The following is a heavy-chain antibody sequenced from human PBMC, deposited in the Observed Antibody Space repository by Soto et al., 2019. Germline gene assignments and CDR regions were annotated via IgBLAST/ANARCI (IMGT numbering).Heavy chain of an antibody. CDR1: GGAFSSYT. CDR3: ARGSLYYYGSGDAFGI. Sequence: ASVKVSCKASGGAFSSYTISWLRQAPGQGLEWMGRIIPILGIANYAQKFQGRVTMTTDTSTSTAYMELRSLRSDDTAVYYCARGSLYYYGSGDAFGIWG. CDR2: IIPILGIA. V-gene: IGHV1-69*02. D-gene: IGHD3-10*01. J-gene: IGHJ3*02.